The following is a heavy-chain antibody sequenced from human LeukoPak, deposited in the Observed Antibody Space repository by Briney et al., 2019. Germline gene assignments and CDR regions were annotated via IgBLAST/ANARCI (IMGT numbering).Heavy chain of an antibody. J-gene: IGHJ4*02. Sequence: SETLSLTCTVSGYSISSGYYWGWIRQPPGKGLEWIGSIYHSGSTYYNPSLKSRVTISVDTSKNQFSLKLSSVTAADTAVYYCARGGGYGDYFDYWGQGTLVTVSS. CDR2: IYHSGST. D-gene: IGHD3-16*01. CDR1: GYSISSGYY. CDR3: ARGGGYGDYFDY. V-gene: IGHV4-38-2*02.